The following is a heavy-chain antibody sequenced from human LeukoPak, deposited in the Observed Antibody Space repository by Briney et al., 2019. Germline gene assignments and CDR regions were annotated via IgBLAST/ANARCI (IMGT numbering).Heavy chain of an antibody. CDR3: AVSMITDLFDY. D-gene: IGHD3-16*01. Sequence: GSLRLSCAASGFTFSSYGMHWVRQAPGKGLEWVALISYDGSNKDYADSVKGRFTISRDTSKNTLYLQMNSLRSEDTAVYYCAVSMITDLFDYWGQGTLVSVSS. CDR2: ISYDGSNK. V-gene: IGHV3-30*03. J-gene: IGHJ4*02. CDR1: GFTFSSYG.